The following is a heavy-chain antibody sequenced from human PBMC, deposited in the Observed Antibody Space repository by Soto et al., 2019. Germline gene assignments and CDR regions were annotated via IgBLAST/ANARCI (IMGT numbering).Heavy chain of an antibody. J-gene: IGHJ5*02. Sequence: QVQLVESGGGVVQPGRSLRLSCAASGFTFSDYPMYWVRQAPGKGLDWVALISFDGKTEYYAGSVKGRFAISRDNSKNALYLEMNSLRVEDTAVYYCAGIYSYDSNGYYPGESWGQGTLVTVST. V-gene: IGHV3-30*09. D-gene: IGHD3-22*01. CDR2: ISFDGKTE. CDR3: AGIYSYDSNGYYPGES. CDR1: GFTFSDYP.